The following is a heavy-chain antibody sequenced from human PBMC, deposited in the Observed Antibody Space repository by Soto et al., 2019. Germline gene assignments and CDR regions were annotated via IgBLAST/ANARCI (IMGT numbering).Heavy chain of an antibody. CDR1: GGSISSGGYY. J-gene: IGHJ4*02. CDR3: ASKVFGDCSSTSCYGGYDY. Sequence: QVQLQESGPGLVKPSQTLSLTCTVSGGSISSGGYYWSWIRQHPGKGLEWIGYIYYSGSTYYNPSLKSRVTISVDTSKNQFSLKLSSVTAADTAVYYCASKVFGDCSSTSCYGGYDYWGQGTLVTVSS. D-gene: IGHD2-2*01. CDR2: IYYSGST. V-gene: IGHV4-31*03.